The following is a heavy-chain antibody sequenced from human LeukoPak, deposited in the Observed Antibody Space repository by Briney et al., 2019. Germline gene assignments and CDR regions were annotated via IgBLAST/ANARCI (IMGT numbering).Heavy chain of an antibody. V-gene: IGHV1-69*04. CDR1: GGTFSSYT. Sequence: SVKVSCKASGGTFSSYTISWVRQAPGQGLEWMGRIIPILGIANYAQKFQGRVTITADQSTSTAYMELSSLRSEDTAVYYCARDAYCSGGSCYGNNWFDPWGQGTLVTVSS. CDR3: ARDAYCSGGSCYGNNWFDP. J-gene: IGHJ5*02. D-gene: IGHD2-15*01. CDR2: IIPILGIA.